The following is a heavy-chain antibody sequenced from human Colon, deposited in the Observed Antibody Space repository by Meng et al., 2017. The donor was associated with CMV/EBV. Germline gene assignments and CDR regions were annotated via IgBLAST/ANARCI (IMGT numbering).Heavy chain of an antibody. CDR1: GFTFSTSW. Sequence: GESLKISCAASGFTFSTSWMTWVRQAPGKGLEWVANIKQDGSEKYYVDSVKGRFTISRDNAKNSLFLQMNSLRAEDTAMYYCARGWPPDFWGQGTLVTVSS. CDR2: IKQDGSEK. V-gene: IGHV3-7*01. CDR3: ARGWPPDF. D-gene: IGHD6-13*01. J-gene: IGHJ1*01.